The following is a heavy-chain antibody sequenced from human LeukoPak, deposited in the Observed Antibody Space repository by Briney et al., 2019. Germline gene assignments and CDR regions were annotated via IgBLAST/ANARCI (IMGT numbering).Heavy chain of an antibody. Sequence: GGSLRLSCAASGFTFDDYGMSWVRQVPGKGPEWVSGINWNGESTGYADSVKGRFTISRDNAKNSLYLQMNSLRAEDTALYYCAREGYSSGIYYYHYMDVWGKGTTVTVSS. CDR2: INWNGEST. V-gene: IGHV3-20*04. D-gene: IGHD6-25*01. J-gene: IGHJ6*03. CDR3: AREGYSSGIYYYHYMDV. CDR1: GFTFDDYG.